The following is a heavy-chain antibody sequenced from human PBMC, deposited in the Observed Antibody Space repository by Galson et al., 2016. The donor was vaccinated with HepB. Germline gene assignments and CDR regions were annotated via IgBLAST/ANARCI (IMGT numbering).Heavy chain of an antibody. Sequence: SLRLSCAASGLTFSSYGMGWVRQAPGKGLEWVAVISYDGSSKYYADSVKCRFTISRDNSKNTLYLQMNSLTAEDTAVYYCARFGGSLGMDVWGQGTTVTVAS. CDR2: ISYDGSSK. D-gene: IGHD2-15*01. J-gene: IGHJ6*02. V-gene: IGHV3-30*03. CDR1: GLTFSSYG. CDR3: ARFGGSLGMDV.